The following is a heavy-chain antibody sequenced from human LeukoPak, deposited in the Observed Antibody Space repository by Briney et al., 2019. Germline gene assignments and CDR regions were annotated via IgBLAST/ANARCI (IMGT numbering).Heavy chain of an antibody. J-gene: IGHJ4*01. V-gene: IGHV1-18*01. CDR1: NYTFINYG. CDR2: ISAYNGNT. D-gene: IGHD3-10*01. CDR3: GRFFSNYGDY. Sequence: ASVKVSCKASNYTFINYGIGWARQAPGQGLEWMGWISAYNGNTQYAEKFRDRVTMTTDSSTRTGYMELTGLKSDDTAVYYCGRFFSNYGDYWGHGTLVTVSS.